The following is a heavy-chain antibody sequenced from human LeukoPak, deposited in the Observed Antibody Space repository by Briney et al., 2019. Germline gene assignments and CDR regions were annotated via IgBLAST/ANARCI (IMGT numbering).Heavy chain of an antibody. CDR1: GGSISSGGYY. V-gene: IGHV4-39*07. D-gene: IGHD6-13*01. Sequence: SQTLSLTCTVSGGSISSGGYYWGWIRQPPGKGLEWIVSIYHSGSSYYNPSLKSRVTISVDTSKNQFYLKLSSVTAADTAVYYCARASSGAAAALDHWGQGTLVTVSS. CDR3: ARASSGAAAALDH. J-gene: IGHJ4*02. CDR2: IYHSGSS.